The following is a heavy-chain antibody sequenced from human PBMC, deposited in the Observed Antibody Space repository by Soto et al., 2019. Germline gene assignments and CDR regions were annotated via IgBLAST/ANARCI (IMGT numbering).Heavy chain of an antibody. V-gene: IGHV1-69*02. CDR1: GGTFSSYT. Sequence: SVKVSCKASGGTFSSYTISWVRQAPGQGLEWMGRIIPILGIANYAQKFQGRVTITADKSTSTAYMELSSLRSEDTAVYYCARGVGYCTSGVCADLANWFDPWGQGTLVTVSS. J-gene: IGHJ5*02. CDR3: ARGVGYCTSGVCADLANWFDP. D-gene: IGHD2-8*01. CDR2: IIPILGIA.